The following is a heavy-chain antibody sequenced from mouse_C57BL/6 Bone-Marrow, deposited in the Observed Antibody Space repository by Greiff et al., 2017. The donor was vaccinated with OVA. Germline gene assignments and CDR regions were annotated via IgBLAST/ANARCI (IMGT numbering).Heavy chain of an antibody. CDR2: ISNGGGST. Sequence: EVKVVESGGGLVQPGGSLKLSCAASGFTFSDYYMYWVRQTPEKRLEWVAYISNGGGSTYYPDTVKGRFTISRDNAKNTLYLQMSRLKSEDTAMYYCAMRNGYDEGTWFAYWGQGTLVTVSA. J-gene: IGHJ3*01. D-gene: IGHD2-2*01. V-gene: IGHV5-12*01. CDR3: AMRNGYDEGTWFAY. CDR1: GFTFSDYY.